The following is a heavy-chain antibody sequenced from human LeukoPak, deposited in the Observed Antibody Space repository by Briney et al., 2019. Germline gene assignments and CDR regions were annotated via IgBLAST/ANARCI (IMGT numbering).Heavy chain of an antibody. CDR3: AKDPAYYYDSSGYYTRLSWFDP. V-gene: IGHV3-30*18. J-gene: IGHJ5*02. CDR2: MSSDGNNK. D-gene: IGHD3-22*01. CDR1: GFTFSSIG. Sequence: XGGSLRLSCAVSGFTFSSIGMHWVRQAPDKGLEWVAVMSSDGNNKYYADSVKGRFTISRDISKNTLYLQMNSLRDEDTAVYYCAKDPAYYYDSSGYYTRLSWFDPWGQGTLVTVSS.